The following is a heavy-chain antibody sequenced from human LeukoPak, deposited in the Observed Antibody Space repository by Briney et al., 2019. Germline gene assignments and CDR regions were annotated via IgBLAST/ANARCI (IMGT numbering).Heavy chain of an antibody. V-gene: IGHV4-34*01. CDR2: INHSGST. D-gene: IGHD4-23*01. J-gene: IGHJ3*02. CDR1: GGSFSGYY. Sequence: PSETLSLTCAVYGGSFSGYYWSWIRQPPGKGLEWIGEINHSGSTNYNPSFKSRVTISGDTSKNLFSLKLSSVTAADTAVYYCATGRNLEAYEMWGQGTMVTVSS. CDR3: ATGRNLEAYEM.